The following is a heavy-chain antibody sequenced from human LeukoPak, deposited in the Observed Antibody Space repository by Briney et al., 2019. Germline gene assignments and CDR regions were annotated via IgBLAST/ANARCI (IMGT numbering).Heavy chain of an antibody. Sequence: SETLSLTCTVSGGSISSYYWSWIRQPPGKGLEWIGYIYYSGSTNYNPSLKGRVTISVGTSKNQFSLKLSSVTAADTAVYYCARADYDYVWGSYRQITFDYWGQGTLVTVSS. CDR3: ARADYDYVWGSYRQITFDY. D-gene: IGHD3-16*02. J-gene: IGHJ4*02. CDR2: IYYSGST. V-gene: IGHV4-59*01. CDR1: GGSISSYY.